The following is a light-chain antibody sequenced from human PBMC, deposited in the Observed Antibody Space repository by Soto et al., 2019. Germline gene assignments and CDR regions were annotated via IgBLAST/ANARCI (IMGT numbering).Light chain of an antibody. CDR1: QSVSSY. CDR2: GAS. J-gene: IGKJ1*01. CDR3: QQYGSSPRT. Sequence: EIVMAQSPATLSVSPVERATLSCRASQSVSSYLAWYQQKPGQAPRLLIYGASSRATGIPDRFSGSGSGTDFTLTISRLEPEDFAVYYCQQYGSSPRTFGQGTKVDIK. V-gene: IGKV3-20*01.